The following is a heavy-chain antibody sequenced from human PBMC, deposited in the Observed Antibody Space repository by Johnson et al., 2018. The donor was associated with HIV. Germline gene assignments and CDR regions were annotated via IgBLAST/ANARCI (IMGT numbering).Heavy chain of an antibody. CDR2: MSWNSGSI. D-gene: IGHD3-3*02. CDR1: GFTFDDYA. CDR3: AKDTLLESGFDI. V-gene: IGHV3-9*01. J-gene: IGHJ3*02. Sequence: VQLVESGGGLVQPGRSLRLSCAASGFTFDDYAMHWVRQAPGKGLEWVSGMSWNSGSIGYADSVKGRFTISRDNAKNSLYLQMNSLRAEDTALYYCAKDTLLESGFDIWGQGTMVTVSS.